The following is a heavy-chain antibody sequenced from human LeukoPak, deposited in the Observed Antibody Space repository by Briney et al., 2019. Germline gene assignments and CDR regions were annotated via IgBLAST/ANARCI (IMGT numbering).Heavy chain of an antibody. Sequence: SETLSLTCAVYGGSFSGYYWSWIRQPPGKGLEWIGEINHSGSTNYNPSLKSRVTISVDTSKKQFSLKLSSVTAADTAVCYCARGPYSSRHFDYWGQETLVTVSS. J-gene: IGHJ4*02. CDR2: INHSGST. CDR1: GGSFSGYY. V-gene: IGHV4-34*01. CDR3: ARGPYSSRHFDY. D-gene: IGHD6-13*01.